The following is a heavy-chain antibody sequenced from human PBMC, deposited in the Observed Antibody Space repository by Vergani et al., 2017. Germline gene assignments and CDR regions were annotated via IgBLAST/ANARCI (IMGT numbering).Heavy chain of an antibody. J-gene: IGHJ3*02. D-gene: IGHD1-26*01. CDR3: AREIARIVGRAFDS. CDR1: GGSISSGGYY. CDR2: IYYSGST. Sequence: QVQLQQWGAGLLKPSETLSLTCTVSGGSISSGGYYWSWIRQHPGKGLEWIGYIYYSGSTYYNPSLKSRVTISVDTSKNQFSLKLSSVTAADTAVYYCAREIARIVGRAFDSWGQGTMVTVSS. V-gene: IGHV4-31*03.